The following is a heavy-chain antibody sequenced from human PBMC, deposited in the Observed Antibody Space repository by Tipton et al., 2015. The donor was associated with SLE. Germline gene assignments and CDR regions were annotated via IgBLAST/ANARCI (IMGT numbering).Heavy chain of an antibody. D-gene: IGHD2-15*01. CDR1: GFIVSDFF. J-gene: IGHJ4*02. CDR2: LYSGGDT. CDR3: ARGLFANFCSGYSCYSEPGY. Sequence: SLRLSCAGSGFIVSDFFMNWVRLAPGKGLEWVSVLYSGGDTFYGDSVKGRFTISRDNSKNTLYLQMNSLRAEDTAVYYCARGLFANFCSGYSCYSEPGYWGQGTLVAVSS. V-gene: IGHV3-66*01.